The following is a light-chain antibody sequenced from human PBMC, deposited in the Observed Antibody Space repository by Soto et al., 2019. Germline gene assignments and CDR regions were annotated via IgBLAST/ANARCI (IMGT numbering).Light chain of an antibody. J-gene: IGLJ3*02. CDR3: CSYTRSTTWV. Sequence: QSVLTQPASVSGSPGQSVTISCRGTSSDVGAYNYVSWYQQHPGKAPKVLIYEVTNRPSGISNRFSGSKSGNTASLTISGLQADDEADYYCCSYTRSTTWVFGGGTKLTVL. CDR1: SSDVGAYNY. V-gene: IGLV2-14*01. CDR2: EVT.